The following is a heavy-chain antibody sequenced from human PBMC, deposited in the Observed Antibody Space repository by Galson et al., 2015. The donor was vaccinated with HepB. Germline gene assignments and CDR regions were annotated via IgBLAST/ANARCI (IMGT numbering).Heavy chain of an antibody. CDR1: GFTLSSYA. CDR3: ANFPVFRDIVVGYGGLNWFDP. V-gene: IGHV3-23*01. CDR2: ISGSGGST. D-gene: IGHD2-2*01. J-gene: IGHJ5*02. Sequence: SLRLSCAASGFTLSSYAMSWVRQAPGKGLEWVSAISGSGGSTYYADSVKGRFTISRDNSKNTLYLQMNSLRAEDTAVYYCANFPVFRDIVVGYGGLNWFDPWGQGTLVTVSS.